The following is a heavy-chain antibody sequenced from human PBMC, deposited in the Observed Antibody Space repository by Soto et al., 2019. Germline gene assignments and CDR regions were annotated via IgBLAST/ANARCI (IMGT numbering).Heavy chain of an antibody. CDR3: AKKHYSGFDI. V-gene: IGHV4-34*01. J-gene: IGHJ4*02. Sequence: SETLSLTCTVYGESFSRYSWTWIRQSPGEGLEWIGEINYYGNTVYSASLKSRATISIDTSKMQVSVKLTSVTAADTATYYCAKKHYSGFDIRGQGTPVTVSS. CDR1: GESFSRYS. CDR2: INYYGNT. D-gene: IGHD3-22*01.